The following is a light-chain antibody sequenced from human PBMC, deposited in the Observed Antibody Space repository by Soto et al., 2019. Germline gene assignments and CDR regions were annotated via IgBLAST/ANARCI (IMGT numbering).Light chain of an antibody. J-gene: IGKJ4*01. Sequence: DIVMTQSPDSLAVSLGERATINCTSSQSVLSSSNNKDFLAWYRQKPGQPPKLLIYWASTRESGVPDRFSGSGSGTDFTLTISSLQAEDVAVYYCQQYHSTPLTFGGGTKVEIK. CDR3: QQYHSTPLT. V-gene: IGKV4-1*01. CDR2: WAS. CDR1: QSVLSSSNNKDF.